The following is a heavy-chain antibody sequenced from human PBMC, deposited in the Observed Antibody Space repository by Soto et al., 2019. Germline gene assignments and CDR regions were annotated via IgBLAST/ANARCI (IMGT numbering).Heavy chain of an antibody. CDR2: IKEDESEK. Sequence: GGSLRLSCAASGFTFSNHWMSWVRQAPGKGLEWVANIKEDESEKYYVASVKGRFTISRDNGQNSLYLQMNSLRVEDTAVYYCARGYYHEKSGYRPYDYWGPGTLVTVSS. J-gene: IGHJ4*02. CDR1: GFTFSNHW. V-gene: IGHV3-7*01. D-gene: IGHD3-22*01. CDR3: ARGYYHEKSGYRPYDY.